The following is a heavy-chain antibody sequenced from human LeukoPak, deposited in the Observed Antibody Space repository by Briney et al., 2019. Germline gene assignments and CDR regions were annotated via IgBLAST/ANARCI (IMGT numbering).Heavy chain of an antibody. Sequence: GGSLRLSCAPSGFTFSGYWMHWVRQAPGKGLAWVSVIRSDGSITTYADSVKGRFTISRDTAKNTLYLQMNSLRAEDTAVYYCARDGRSGNFDKWGQGTLVTVSS. D-gene: IGHD1-26*01. J-gene: IGHJ4*02. V-gene: IGHV3-74*01. CDR2: IRSDGSIT. CDR3: ARDGRSGNFDK. CDR1: GFTFSGYW.